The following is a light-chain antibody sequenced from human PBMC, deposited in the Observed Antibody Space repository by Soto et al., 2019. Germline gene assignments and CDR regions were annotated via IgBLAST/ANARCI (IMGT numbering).Light chain of an antibody. Sequence: QSALTQPASVSASPGQSITISCTGTSSDVGGYKFVSWYQHHPGKAPKIMIYEVNNRPSGVSNRFSGSKSGNTASLTISGLQPGDEADYYCLSYTSANTRVFGGGTKLTVL. CDR2: EVN. CDR3: LSYTSANTRV. CDR1: SSDVGGYKF. V-gene: IGLV2-14*01. J-gene: IGLJ3*02.